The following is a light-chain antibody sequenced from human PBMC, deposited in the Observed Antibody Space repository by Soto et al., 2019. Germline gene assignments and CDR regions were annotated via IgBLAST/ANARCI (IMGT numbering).Light chain of an antibody. Sequence: DIQMTQSPSSLSASVGDRVTITCRASQRVSTYLNWYQQKPGKAPKLLIYAASSLQSGVPSRFSSSASGTDFTLTISSLQPEDFVTYYCQQSYSAPRTFGQGTKVEIK. CDR2: AAS. CDR3: QQSYSAPRT. V-gene: IGKV1-39*01. CDR1: QRVSTY. J-gene: IGKJ1*01.